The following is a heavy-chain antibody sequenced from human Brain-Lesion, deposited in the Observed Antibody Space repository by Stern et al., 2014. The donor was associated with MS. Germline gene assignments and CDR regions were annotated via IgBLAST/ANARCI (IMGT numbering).Heavy chain of an antibody. Sequence: QVQLQESGPGLVKPSETLSLTCTVAGGSVSSTSYAWAWIRQPPGKGLGWIGTIYYSGNPYYSPSLKSRLTISLDTSKNRFSLQLRSVTAADTAVYYCAGEEDIRYCSGGSCTGNWFDPWGQGTLVTVSS. V-gene: IGHV4-39*02. CDR2: IYYSGNP. J-gene: IGHJ5*02. CDR3: AGEEDIRYCSGGSCTGNWFDP. CDR1: GGSVSSTSYA. D-gene: IGHD2-15*01.